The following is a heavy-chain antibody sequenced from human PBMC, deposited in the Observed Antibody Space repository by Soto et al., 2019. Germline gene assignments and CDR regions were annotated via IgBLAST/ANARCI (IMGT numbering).Heavy chain of an antibody. CDR3: AFYGYNWNYALPIGKYYFDY. J-gene: IGHJ4*02. CDR2: INHSGST. Sequence: SETLSLTCAVYGGSFSGYYWSWIRQPPGKGLEWIGEINHSGSTNYNPSLKSRVTISVDTSKNQFSLKLSSVTAADTAVYYCAFYGYNWNYALPIGKYYFDYWGQGTRVTVSS. CDR1: GGSFSGYY. D-gene: IGHD1-7*01. V-gene: IGHV4-34*01.